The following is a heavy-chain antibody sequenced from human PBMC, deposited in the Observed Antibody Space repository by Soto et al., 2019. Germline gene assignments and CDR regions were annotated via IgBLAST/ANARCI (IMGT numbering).Heavy chain of an antibody. V-gene: IGHV4-31*03. CDR1: GGSISSGGYY. Sequence: PSETLSLTCTVSGGSISSGGYYWSWIRQHPGKGLEWIGYIYYSGSTYYNPSLKSRVTISVDASKNQFSLKLSSVTAADTAVYYCARIGGYSSSWTIYYYMDVWGKATTVTVSS. D-gene: IGHD6-13*01. CDR3: ARIGGYSSSWTIYYYMDV. CDR2: IYYSGST. J-gene: IGHJ6*03.